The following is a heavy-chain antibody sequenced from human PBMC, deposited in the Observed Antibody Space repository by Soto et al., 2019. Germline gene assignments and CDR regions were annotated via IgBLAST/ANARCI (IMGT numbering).Heavy chain of an antibody. J-gene: IGHJ6*02. V-gene: IGHV3-7*03. CDR3: ARGGLHRSGYEYYYYYYGLDV. CDR1: GFTFNSYW. CDR2: VQQDGSEK. Sequence: DGQLVESGGGLVQPGESLRLSCAGSGFTFNSYWMSWVRQAPGKGLEWVAKVQQDGSEKYYVDSVKGRFTISRDNAKNSVYLQMNSLRVEDTAVYYCARGGLHRSGYEYYYYYYGLDVWGQGTTVTVAS. D-gene: IGHD5-12*01.